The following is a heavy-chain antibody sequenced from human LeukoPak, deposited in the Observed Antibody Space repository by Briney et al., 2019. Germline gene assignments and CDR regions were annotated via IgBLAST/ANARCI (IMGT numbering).Heavy chain of an antibody. Sequence: PSGTLSLTCTVSGGSISSSSYYWGWIRQPPGKGLEWIGSIYYSGSTYYNPSLKSRVTISVDTSKNQFSLKLSSVTAADTAVYYCARARDIVVVPAAMRRGYYYYYMDVWGKGTTVTISS. CDR2: IYYSGST. D-gene: IGHD2-2*01. CDR3: ARARDIVVVPAAMRRGYYYYYMDV. J-gene: IGHJ6*03. CDR1: GGSISSSSYY. V-gene: IGHV4-39*07.